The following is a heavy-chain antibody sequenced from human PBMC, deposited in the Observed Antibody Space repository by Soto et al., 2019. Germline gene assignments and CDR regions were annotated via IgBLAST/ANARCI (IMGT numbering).Heavy chain of an antibody. CDR3: ARDNGMAGSFDP. CDR1: GFTFSSYS. CDR2: IISSSTTI. Sequence: RRLSCAASGFTFSSYSMNWARQAPGKGLEWIAYIISSSTTIFYADSVKGRFTISRDNAKSSLYLQMNSLRDEDTAVYYCARDNGMAGSFDPWGQGTLVTVSS. D-gene: IGHD2-8*01. V-gene: IGHV3-48*02. J-gene: IGHJ5*02.